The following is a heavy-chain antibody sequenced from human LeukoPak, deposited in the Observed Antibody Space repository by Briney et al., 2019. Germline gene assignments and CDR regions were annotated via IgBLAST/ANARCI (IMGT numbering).Heavy chain of an antibody. V-gene: IGHV3-21*01. CDR1: GFTFSSYS. J-gene: IGHJ5*02. Sequence: GGSLRLSCAASGFTFSSYSMNWVRQAPGKGLEWVSSISSSSSYIYYADSVKGRFTISRDNAKNSLYLQMNSLRAEDTAVYYCARDINSYYDFWSGNSNWFDPWGQGTLVTVPS. CDR3: ARDINSYYDFWSGNSNWFDP. D-gene: IGHD3-3*01. CDR2: ISSSSSYI.